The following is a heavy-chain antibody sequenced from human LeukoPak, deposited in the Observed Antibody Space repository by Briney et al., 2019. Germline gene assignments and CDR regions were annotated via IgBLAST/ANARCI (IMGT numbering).Heavy chain of an antibody. J-gene: IGHJ4*02. CDR2: IYSGDGT. Sequence: GGSLRLSCSASGFSVGSNYLSWVRQAPGKGLEWVSVIYSGDGTYYADSVKGQFTISRENSKNTVYLQMTSLRAEDTPIYYCPSGVTSSTSCYLLNWGQGTLVTLP. V-gene: IGHV3-53*01. CDR3: PSGVTSSTSCYLLN. CDR1: GFSVGSNY. D-gene: IGHD2-2*01.